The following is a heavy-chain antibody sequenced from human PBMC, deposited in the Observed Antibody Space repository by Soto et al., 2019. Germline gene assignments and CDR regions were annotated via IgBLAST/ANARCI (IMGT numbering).Heavy chain of an antibody. V-gene: IGHV4-34*01. CDR2: INHSGST. CDR3: ARVVLSARRIFDY. Sequence: PPGKGLEWFGEINHSGSTNYNPSLKSRVTISVDTSKNQFSLKLSSVTAADTAVYYCARVVLSARRIFDYWGQGTL. D-gene: IGHD6-6*01. J-gene: IGHJ4*02.